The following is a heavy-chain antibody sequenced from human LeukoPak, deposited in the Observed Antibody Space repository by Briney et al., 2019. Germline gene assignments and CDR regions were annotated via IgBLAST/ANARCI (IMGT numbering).Heavy chain of an antibody. CDR1: GYSISSGYY. CDR3: ARERILRTGEPGAFDI. V-gene: IGHV4-38-2*02. CDR2: IYHSGST. Sequence: SETLSLTCTVSGYSISSGYYWGWIRQPPGKGLEWIGSIYHSGSTYYNPSLKSRVTISVDTSKNQFSLKLSSVTAADTAVYYCARERILRTGEPGAFDIWGQGTMVTVSS. D-gene: IGHD2-15*01. J-gene: IGHJ3*02.